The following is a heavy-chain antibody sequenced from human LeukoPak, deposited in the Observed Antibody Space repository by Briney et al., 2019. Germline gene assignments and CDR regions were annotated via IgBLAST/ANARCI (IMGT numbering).Heavy chain of an antibody. D-gene: IGHD3-9*01. V-gene: IGHV1-58*02. CDR3: AAASYLGYFDWLSETFDY. CDR2: IVVGSGNT. J-gene: IGHJ4*02. Sequence: GTSVKVSCKASGFTFTSSAMQWVRQARGQRLEWIGWIVVGSGNTNYAQKFQERVTITRDMSTSTAYMELSGLRSEDTAVYYCAAASYLGYFDWLSETFDYWGQGTLVTVSS. CDR1: GFTFTSSA.